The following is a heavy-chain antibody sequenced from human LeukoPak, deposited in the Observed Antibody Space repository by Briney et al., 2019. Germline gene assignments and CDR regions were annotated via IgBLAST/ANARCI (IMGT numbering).Heavy chain of an antibody. J-gene: IGHJ5*02. D-gene: IGHD3-22*01. Sequence: GSSVKVSCKASGGTFSSYAISWVRQAPGQGLEWMGRIIPILGIANYAQKFQGRVTITADKSTSTAYMELSSLRSEDTAVYYCARDWGGYYDSSGYSNWFDPWGQGTLVTVSS. CDR2: IIPILGIA. CDR3: ARDWGGYYDSSGYSNWFDP. V-gene: IGHV1-69*04. CDR1: GGTFSSYA.